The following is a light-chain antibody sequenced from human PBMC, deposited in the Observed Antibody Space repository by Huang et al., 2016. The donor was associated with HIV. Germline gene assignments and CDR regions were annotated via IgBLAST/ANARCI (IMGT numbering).Light chain of an antibody. CDR1: QDISNY. CDR3: QQYDNLPLT. J-gene: IGKJ5*01. V-gene: IGKV1-33*01. Sequence: DIQMTQSPSSLSAPVGDRVTITCQAIQDISNYLNWYQQQPGKAPKHLIYDASNLEPGVPSRFHGSGSGTDFTVTISSLQPEDIATYYCQQYDNLPLTFGQGTRLEIK. CDR2: DAS.